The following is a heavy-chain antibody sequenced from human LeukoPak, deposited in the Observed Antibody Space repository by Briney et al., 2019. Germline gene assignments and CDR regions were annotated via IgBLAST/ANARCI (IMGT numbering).Heavy chain of an antibody. CDR2: ISTDGTNT. V-gene: IGHV3-74*01. Sequence: GGSLRLSCAASGFTLSSYYMHWVRQAPGKGLVWVSRISTDGTNTVYADSVKGRFTISRDNAKNTLSLQMNSLRAEDLAVYYCARDYGNYRRGFDIWGQGTMVTVSS. D-gene: IGHD4-17*01. CDR3: ARDYGNYRRGFDI. CDR1: GFTLSSYY. J-gene: IGHJ3*02.